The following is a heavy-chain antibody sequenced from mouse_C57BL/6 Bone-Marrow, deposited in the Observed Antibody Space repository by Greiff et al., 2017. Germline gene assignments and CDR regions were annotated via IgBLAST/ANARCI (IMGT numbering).Heavy chain of an antibody. D-gene: IGHD1-1*01. J-gene: IGHJ1*03. V-gene: IGHV1-64*01. CDR3: ARSGYYYGSSFWYFDV. CDR1: GYTFTSYW. CDR2: IHPNSGST. Sequence: QVQLKQPGAELVKPGASVKLSCKASGYTFTSYWMHWVKQRPGQGLEWIGMIHPNSGSTNYNEKFKSKATLNVDKSSSTAYMQLSSLTSEDSAVYYCARSGYYYGSSFWYFDVWGTGTTVTVSS.